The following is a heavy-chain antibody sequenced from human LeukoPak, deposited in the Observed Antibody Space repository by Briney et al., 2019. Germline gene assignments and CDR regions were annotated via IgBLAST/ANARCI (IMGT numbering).Heavy chain of an antibody. CDR3: ARKSVVVFDNYFDY. J-gene: IGHJ4*02. V-gene: IGHV4-59*01. CDR1: GGSISSYS. Sequence: PSETLSLTCTVSGGSISSYSWSWLRQPPGKGLEWIGYICYSGSTNYNPSLTSRVAISIITSKDQISLKLSSVTAADTAVYYCARKSVVVFDNYFDYWGQGTLVTVSS. D-gene: IGHD3-22*01. CDR2: ICYSGST.